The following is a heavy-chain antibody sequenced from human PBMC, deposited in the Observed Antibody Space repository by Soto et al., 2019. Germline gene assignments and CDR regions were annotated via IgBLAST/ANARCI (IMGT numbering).Heavy chain of an antibody. CDR2: MNPSNGNA. CDR3: ARRKVRCGPSSLDS. V-gene: IGHV1-8*01. CDR1: GYTFITYD. D-gene: IGHD4-17*01. Sequence: ASVKVACKASGYTFITYDMNWVRQATGQGLELMGWMNPSNGNAVYAQNFQGRDTMTMNTSISTAYMELSSLRSDTTAVYFCARRKVRCGPSSLDSWGQGSLVTVSS. J-gene: IGHJ4*03.